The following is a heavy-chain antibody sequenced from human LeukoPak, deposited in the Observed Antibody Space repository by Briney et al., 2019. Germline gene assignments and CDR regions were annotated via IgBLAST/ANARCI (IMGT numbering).Heavy chain of an antibody. V-gene: IGHV3-7*01. Sequence: GGSLRLSCAASGFSFSSYWMSWVRQAPGKGLEWVANINPDGSNMLYVDSVKGRFTISRDNAKNSLYLQMNNLRAEDTAVYFCVSGFLQWLYWGQGALVTVSS. D-gene: IGHD3-3*01. J-gene: IGHJ4*02. CDR2: INPDGSNM. CDR3: VSGFLQWLY. CDR1: GFSFSSYW.